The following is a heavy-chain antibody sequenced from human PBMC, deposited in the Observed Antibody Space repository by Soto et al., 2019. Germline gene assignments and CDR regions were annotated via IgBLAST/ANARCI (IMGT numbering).Heavy chain of an antibody. CDR2: IIPIFGTA. D-gene: IGHD3-3*01. CDR1: GGTFSSYA. Sequence: QVQLVQSGAEVKKPGSSVKVSCKASGGTFSSYAISWVRQAPGQGLEWMGGIIPIFGTANYAQKFQGRVTITADESTSTAYIELSSLRSEDTAVYYCARATKGFFGVVPYYYGMDVWGQGTTVTVSS. CDR3: ARATKGFFGVVPYYYGMDV. J-gene: IGHJ6*02. V-gene: IGHV1-69*01.